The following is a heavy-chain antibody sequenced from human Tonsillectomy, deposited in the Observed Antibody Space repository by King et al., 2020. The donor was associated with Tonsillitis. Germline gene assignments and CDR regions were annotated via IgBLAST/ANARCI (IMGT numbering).Heavy chain of an antibody. J-gene: IGHJ4*02. D-gene: IGHD6-13*01. Sequence: VQLVESGGGVVQPGRSLRLSCAASGVTFSTYGMHWVRQAPGTGLEWVVVIGYDGSNKYYADSVKGRFTISRDNSKNTLYLQMNSLRAEDTAVYYCAREALTGAAAGHFDYWGQGTLVTVSS. V-gene: IGHV3-33*08. CDR1: GVTFSTYG. CDR2: IGYDGSNK. CDR3: AREALTGAAAGHFDY.